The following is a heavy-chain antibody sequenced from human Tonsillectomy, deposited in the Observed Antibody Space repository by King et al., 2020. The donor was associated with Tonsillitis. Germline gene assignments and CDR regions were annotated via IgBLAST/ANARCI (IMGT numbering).Heavy chain of an antibody. J-gene: IGHJ4*02. CDR2: ISNDGSNK. D-gene: IGHD3-22*01. CDR1: GFTFSNSA. Sequence: VQLVESGGGVVQPGRSLRLSCAASGFTFSNSAMHWVRQAPGKGLEWVAVISNDGSNKYYADSVKGRFTISRDNSKNRLYLQMNTLRRQDTAVYYCARDQSPGDSSGHLNYWGQGTLVTVSS. CDR3: ARDQSPGDSSGHLNY. V-gene: IGHV3-30-3*01.